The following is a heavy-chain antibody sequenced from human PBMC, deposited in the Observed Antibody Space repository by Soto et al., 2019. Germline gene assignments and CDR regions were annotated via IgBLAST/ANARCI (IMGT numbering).Heavy chain of an antibody. Sequence: QVQLVQSGAEVKTPGSSVKVSCKASGGSFTTYSISWVRQPPGQGLEWMGGSIPISGTAKYAKKFQGRVTITADKYTTTAYMDLSSLRFEDTAVYYCARGVGRTVRGVNLYYYYAMDVWGQGTPVTVPS. CDR2: SIPISGTA. CDR1: GGSFTTYS. CDR3: ARGVGRTVRGVNLYYYYAMDV. D-gene: IGHD3-10*01. J-gene: IGHJ6*02. V-gene: IGHV1-69*06.